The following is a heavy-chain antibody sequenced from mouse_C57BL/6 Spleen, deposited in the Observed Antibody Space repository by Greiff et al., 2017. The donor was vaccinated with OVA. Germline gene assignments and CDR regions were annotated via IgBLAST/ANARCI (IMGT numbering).Heavy chain of an antibody. CDR3: TVYDGYYAFAY. D-gene: IGHD2-3*01. CDR2: IRLKSDNYAT. V-gene: IGHV6-3*01. J-gene: IGHJ3*01. CDR1: GFTFSNYW. Sequence: EVMLVESGGGLVQPGGSMKLSCVASGFTFSNYWMNWVRQSPEKGLEWVAQIRLKSDNYATHYAESVKGRFTISRDDSKSSVYLQMNNLRAEDTGIYYCTVYDGYYAFAYWGQGTLVTVSA.